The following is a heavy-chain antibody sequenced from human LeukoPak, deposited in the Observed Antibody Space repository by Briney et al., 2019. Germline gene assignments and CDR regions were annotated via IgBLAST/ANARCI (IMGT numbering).Heavy chain of an antibody. V-gene: IGHV1-58*01. D-gene: IGHD6-19*01. CDR3: TVAGTRNEMNYYFDY. CDR2: IVVGSGDT. Sequence: GASVKVSCKASGFTFTTSAVQWVRQARGQRLEWIGWIVVGSGDTNYAQKFRERVFITRDLSTNTAYMELRSLRSDDTVVYYCTVAGTRNEMNYYFDYWGQGTLVTVSS. J-gene: IGHJ4*02. CDR1: GFTFTTSA.